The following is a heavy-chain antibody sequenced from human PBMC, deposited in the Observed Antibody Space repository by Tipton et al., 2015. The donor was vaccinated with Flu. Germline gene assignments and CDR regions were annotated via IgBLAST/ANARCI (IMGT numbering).Heavy chain of an antibody. V-gene: IGHV4-39*01. CDR2: VYYSGST. CDR1: GGSISSSSDY. Sequence: GLVKPSETLSLTCNVSGGSISSSSDYWGWIRQPPGKGLEWIGTVYYSGSTYYNPSLRSRVTISVDTSKNQFSLRLSSVTAADTAVYSCVRTYGPFNWFDPWGQGTLVTVSS. D-gene: IGHD3-10*01. CDR3: VRTYGPFNWFDP. J-gene: IGHJ5*02.